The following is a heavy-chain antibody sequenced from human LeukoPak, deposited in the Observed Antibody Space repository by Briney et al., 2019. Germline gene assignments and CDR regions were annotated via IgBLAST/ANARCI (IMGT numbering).Heavy chain of an antibody. J-gene: IGHJ4*02. V-gene: IGHV3-23*01. CDR1: GFTFNNYA. CDR3: AKDFSQVTVTVFHN. D-gene: IGHD4-17*01. Sequence: GGSLRLSCAASGFTFNNYAMSWVRQAPGEGLEWVSSISGGGGNTYYADSVKGRFTISRDNSKNTLYLQMNSLRAEDTAVYYCAKDFSQVTVTVFHNWGQGTLATVSS. CDR2: ISGGGGNT.